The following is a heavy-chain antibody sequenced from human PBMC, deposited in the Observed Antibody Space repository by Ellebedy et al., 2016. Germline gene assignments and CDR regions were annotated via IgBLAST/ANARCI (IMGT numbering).Heavy chain of an antibody. CDR1: GGSISAYF. CDR2: IYDSGST. CDR3: ARVASSIAVAGYYYYGMDV. D-gene: IGHD6-19*01. Sequence: SETLSLXXSVSGGSISAYFWSWIRQPPGRGLEWIGYIYDSGSTDYNPSFKSRVTMSVNTSKNQFSLNLSSVTAADTAVYYCARVASSIAVAGYYYYGMDVWGQGTTVTVSS. V-gene: IGHV4-59*01. J-gene: IGHJ6*02.